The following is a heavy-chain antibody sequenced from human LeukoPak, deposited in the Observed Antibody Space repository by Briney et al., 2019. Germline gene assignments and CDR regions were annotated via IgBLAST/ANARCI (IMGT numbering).Heavy chain of an antibody. Sequence: GASVKVSCKASGYTFTTYYMHWVRQAPGQGLEWMGIINPSGGSTTYAQKFQGRVTIARDTSTSTAYMEVSNLRSEDTAVYYCARDRHGSGTYNYYGMDVWGQGTTVTVSS. CDR2: INPSGGST. CDR1: GYTFTTYY. CDR3: ARDRHGSGTYNYYGMDV. D-gene: IGHD3-10*01. J-gene: IGHJ6*02. V-gene: IGHV1-46*01.